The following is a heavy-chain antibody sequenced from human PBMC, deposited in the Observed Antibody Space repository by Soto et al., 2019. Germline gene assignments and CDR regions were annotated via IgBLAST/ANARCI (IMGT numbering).Heavy chain of an antibody. D-gene: IGHD3-10*01. CDR3: ARDIGSYAYGEGY. V-gene: IGHV4-4*07. J-gene: IGHJ4*02. Sequence: SETLSLTCSVSGGSINSYWWSWVRQPAGKGLEWIGRVYSSGTTDYNPSLNSRATMSVETSKNQFSLKLSSVTAADTAVYYCARDIGSYAYGEGYWGQGIQVTVSS. CDR2: VYSSGTT. CDR1: GGSINSYW.